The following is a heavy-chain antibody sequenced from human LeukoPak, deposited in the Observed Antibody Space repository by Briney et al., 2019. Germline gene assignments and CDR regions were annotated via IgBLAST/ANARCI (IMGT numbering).Heavy chain of an antibody. Sequence: PGGSLRLSCAASGFTFSSYAMTWVRQAPGKGLEWVSAITGSGDSAYYSDSVKGRFTISRDQSKSTVYLQMTSLRAEDTAVYYCATRNYVWGSYRYQYYFDYWGQGTLVTVSS. CDR2: ITGSGDSA. J-gene: IGHJ4*02. CDR3: ATRNYVWGSYRYQYYFDY. CDR1: GFTFSSYA. D-gene: IGHD3-16*02. V-gene: IGHV3-23*01.